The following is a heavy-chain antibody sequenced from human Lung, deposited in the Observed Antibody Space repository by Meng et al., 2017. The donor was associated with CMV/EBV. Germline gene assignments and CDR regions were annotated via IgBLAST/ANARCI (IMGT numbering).Heavy chain of an antibody. D-gene: IGHD2/OR15-2a*01. Sequence: VTLVKSGLELKNPGAQVKVSCKASGYPFSTYTINWVRQAHGRGLEWMGWISTNTGTPTYTQGFTGRFVFSLDTSVSTAYLQISSLKAEDTAVYYCARGGNFDPWGQGTLVTVSS. CDR3: ARGGNFDP. J-gene: IGHJ5*02. V-gene: IGHV7-4-1*02. CDR1: GYPFSTYT. CDR2: ISTNTGTP.